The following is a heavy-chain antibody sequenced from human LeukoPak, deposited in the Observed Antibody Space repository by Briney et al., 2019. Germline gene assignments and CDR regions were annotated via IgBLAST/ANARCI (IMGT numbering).Heavy chain of an antibody. CDR2: IYHSGNT. V-gene: IGHV4-38-2*01. Sequence: SETLSLTCAVSGYSISSGYYWGWIRQPPGKGLEWIGNIYHSGNTYYNPSLKSRVTISVDTSKSQFSLKLRSVTAADTAVYYCARLPPYSSSAYYFDYWGQGTLVTVSS. D-gene: IGHD6-6*01. CDR3: ARLPPYSSSAYYFDY. J-gene: IGHJ4*02. CDR1: GYSISSGYY.